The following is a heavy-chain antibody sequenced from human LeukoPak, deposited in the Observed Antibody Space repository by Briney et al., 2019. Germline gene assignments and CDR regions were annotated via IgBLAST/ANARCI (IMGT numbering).Heavy chain of an antibody. J-gene: IGHJ4*02. D-gene: IGHD2-2*01. CDR1: GGSISSGSYY. V-gene: IGHV4-61*02. CDR3: ARAHYQLLSLDY. CDR2: IYTSGST. Sequence: ASQTLSLTCTVSGGSISSGSYYWSWIRQPAGKGLEWIGRIYTSGSTNYNPSLKSRVTISVDKSKNQFSLKLSSVTAADTAVYYCARAHYQLLSLDYWGQGTLVTVSS.